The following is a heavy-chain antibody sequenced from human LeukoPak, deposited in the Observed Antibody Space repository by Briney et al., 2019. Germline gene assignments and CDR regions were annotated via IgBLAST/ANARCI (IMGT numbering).Heavy chain of an antibody. D-gene: IGHD6-19*01. CDR2: ISYDGSNQ. Sequence: GGSLRLSCAASRFTFSNYAMHWVRQAPGKGLEWVAVISYDGSNQYYADSAKGRFTISRDNSKNTLYLQMSSLRAEDTAVYYCARDRGMAVAPDPDYFDYWGQGTLVTVSS. V-gene: IGHV3-30-3*01. J-gene: IGHJ4*02. CDR1: RFTFSNYA. CDR3: ARDRGMAVAPDPDYFDY.